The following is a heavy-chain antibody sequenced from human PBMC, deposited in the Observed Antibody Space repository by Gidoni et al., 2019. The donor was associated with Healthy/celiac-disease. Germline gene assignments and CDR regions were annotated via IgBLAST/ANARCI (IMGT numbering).Heavy chain of an antibody. CDR2: ISGSGGST. Sequence: EVQLLESGGGLVQPGGSLRLSCAASGFTFSSYAMSWVRQAPGKGLEWVSAISGSGGSTYYADSVKGRFTISRDNAKNTLYLQMNSLRAEDTAVYYCAKIGDSYGYGFDYWGQGTLVTVSS. J-gene: IGHJ4*02. CDR3: AKIGDSYGYGFDY. D-gene: IGHD5-18*01. CDR1: GFTFSSYA. V-gene: IGHV3-23*01.